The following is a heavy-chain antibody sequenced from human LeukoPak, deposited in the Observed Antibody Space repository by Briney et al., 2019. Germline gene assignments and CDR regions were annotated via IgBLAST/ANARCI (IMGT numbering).Heavy chain of an antibody. V-gene: IGHV4-59*01. J-gene: IGHJ3*02. CDR3: AREGVVPTIQADAVDI. CDR2: IYYSGST. D-gene: IGHD5-12*01. CDR1: GGSISSYY. Sequence: PSETLSLTCTVSGGSISSYYWSWIRQPPGKGLEWIGYIYYSGSTNYNPSLKSRVTISVDTSKNQFSLKLSSVTAADTAVCYCAREGVVPTIQADAVDIWGQGTMVTVSS.